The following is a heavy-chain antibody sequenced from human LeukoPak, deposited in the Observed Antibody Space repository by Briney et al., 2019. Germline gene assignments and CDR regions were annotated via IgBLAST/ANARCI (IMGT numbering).Heavy chain of an antibody. CDR1: GGSISSGGYF. Sequence: PSETLSLTCTVSGGSISSGGYFWSWLRQSPGKGLEWFGHIYYSGSAHYNSSLKRRVTTSVDTSKYQFSLKLSPVTAADTAVYYCARDPHYHDRSGSFVWGQGTMVTVSS. D-gene: IGHD3-22*01. CDR2: IYYSGSA. CDR3: ARDPHYHDRSGSFV. J-gene: IGHJ3*01. V-gene: IGHV4-30-4*08.